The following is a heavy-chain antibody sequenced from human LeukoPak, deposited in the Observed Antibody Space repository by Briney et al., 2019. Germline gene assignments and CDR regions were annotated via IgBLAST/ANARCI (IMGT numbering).Heavy chain of an antibody. CDR2: IRNDGSAK. D-gene: IGHD6-13*01. V-gene: IGHV3-30*02. CDR3: ARVHTSSWGFFEV. J-gene: IGHJ2*01. CDR1: GFTFKTYG. Sequence: GGSLRLSCAASGFTFKTYGLHWVRQAPGKGLEWVAFIRNDGSAKYYADSVKGRFTISRDNSKNTLYLDMNSLTIEETAVYYCARVHTSSWGFFEVWGRGAPVTVSS.